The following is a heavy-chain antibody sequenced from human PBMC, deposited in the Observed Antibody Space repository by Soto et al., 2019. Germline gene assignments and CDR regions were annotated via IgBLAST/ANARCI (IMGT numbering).Heavy chain of an antibody. D-gene: IGHD2-8*01. CDR1: GGTFVSSA. CDR2: ISPILGTT. J-gene: IGHJ5*02. V-gene: IGHV1-69*01. Sequence: QVQLLQSGTELRQPGSSVTISCTPSGGTFVSSAFAWVLQAPGGRIEWMGGISPILGTTKYAEKFLGRLTIRADDSSRTAFLELSSLTVDDTAVYFCAKKNPHGDSNKAWLDPWGQGTLVTVST. CDR3: AKKNPHGDSNKAWLDP.